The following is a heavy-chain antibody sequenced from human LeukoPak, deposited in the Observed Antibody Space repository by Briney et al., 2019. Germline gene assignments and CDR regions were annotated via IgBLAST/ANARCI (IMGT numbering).Heavy chain of an antibody. CDR1: GFTFSSYA. Sequence: GGSLRLSCAASGFTFSSYAMSWVRQAPGKGLEWVSAISGSGGSTYYADSVKGRFTISKDNSRNTLYLQMNSLRAEDTAVYYCAKDQAYIVVVPAVPDYWGQGTLVTVSS. D-gene: IGHD2-2*01. J-gene: IGHJ4*02. CDR2: ISGSGGST. V-gene: IGHV3-23*01. CDR3: AKDQAYIVVVPAVPDY.